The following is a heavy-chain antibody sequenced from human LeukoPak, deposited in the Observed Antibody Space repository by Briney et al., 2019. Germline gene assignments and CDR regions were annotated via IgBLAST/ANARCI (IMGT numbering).Heavy chain of an antibody. CDR3: ARALGYCSGGSCYWV. CDR2: INPNSGGT. V-gene: IGHV1-2*02. J-gene: IGHJ4*02. CDR1: GYTFTSYD. D-gene: IGHD2-15*01. Sequence: ASVKVSCKASGYTFTSYDINWVRQATGQGLEWMGWINPNSGGTNYAQKFQGRVTMTRDTSISTAYMELSRLRSDDTAVYYCARALGYCSGGSCYWVWGQGTLVTVSS.